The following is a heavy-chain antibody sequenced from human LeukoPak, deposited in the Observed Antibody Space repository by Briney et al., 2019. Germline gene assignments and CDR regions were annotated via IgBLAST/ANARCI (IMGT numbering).Heavy chain of an antibody. V-gene: IGHV3-23*01. CDR2: ISANGDTT. CDR3: ANWQSGSRVFFDY. D-gene: IGHD1-26*01. CDR1: GFTFSNYA. Sequence: GGSLRLSCAASGFTFSNYALSWVRQAPGKGLEWVAAISANGDTTYYADSVKGRFTISRDNSKNTLYLHMNSLRAEDTAVYYCANWQSGSRVFFDYWGQGTLVTVSS. J-gene: IGHJ4*02.